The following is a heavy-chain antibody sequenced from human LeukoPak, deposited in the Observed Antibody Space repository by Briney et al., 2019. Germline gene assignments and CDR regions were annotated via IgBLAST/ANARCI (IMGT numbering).Heavy chain of an antibody. D-gene: IGHD3-22*01. V-gene: IGHV3-23*01. CDR2: INGSGGGT. CDR3: AKDSPYYYDSSGYYLFDY. J-gene: IGHJ4*02. CDR1: GFTFSSYA. Sequence: PGGSLRLSCVAFGFTFSSYAMSWVRQAPGKGLEWVSAINGSGGGTFYADSVRGRLTISRDNSKNTLYLQMNSLRAEDTAVYYCAKDSPYYYDSSGYYLFDYWGQGTLVTVSS.